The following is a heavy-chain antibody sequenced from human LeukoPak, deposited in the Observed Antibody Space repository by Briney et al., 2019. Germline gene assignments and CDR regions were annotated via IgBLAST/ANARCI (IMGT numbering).Heavy chain of an antibody. Sequence: PGGSLRLSCAASGFTVSSNYMNWVRQAPGKGLEWVSVINSGGNAYYAASVKGRFTISRDNSKNMLYLQMNSLRAEDTALYYCARGGRGASNWTPYNWFDPWGQGTLVTVSS. J-gene: IGHJ5*02. D-gene: IGHD3/OR15-3a*01. CDR1: GFTVSSNY. V-gene: IGHV3-66*01. CDR3: ARGGRGASNWTPYNWFDP. CDR2: INSGGNA.